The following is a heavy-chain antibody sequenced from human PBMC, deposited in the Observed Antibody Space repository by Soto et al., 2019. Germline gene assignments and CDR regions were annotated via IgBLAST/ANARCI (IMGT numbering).Heavy chain of an antibody. CDR1: GGSISSYY. J-gene: IGHJ4*02. Sequence: QVQLQESGPGLVKPSETLSLTCTVSGGSISSYYWSWIRQPPGKGLEWIGYVYYSGSTNYNPSLKSRVTTSVDTSKNQSSLKLSSVTAADTAVYYCARGSTGYSSSWYRDWGQGTLVTVSS. D-gene: IGHD6-13*01. CDR3: ARGSTGYSSSWYRD. CDR2: VYYSGST. V-gene: IGHV4-59*08.